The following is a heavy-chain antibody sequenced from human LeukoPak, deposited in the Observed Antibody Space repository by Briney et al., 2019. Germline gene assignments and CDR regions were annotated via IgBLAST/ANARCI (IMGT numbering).Heavy chain of an antibody. V-gene: IGHV3-23*01. Sequence: GGSLRLSCAASGFTFSSYAMSWVRQAPGKGLEWVSAISGSGGSTYYADSVKGRFTISRDNSKNTLYLQMNSLRAEDTAVYYCARDVEWEFYFDYWGQGTLVTVSS. CDR3: ARDVEWEFYFDY. D-gene: IGHD1-26*01. CDR1: GFTFSSYA. J-gene: IGHJ4*02. CDR2: ISGSGGST.